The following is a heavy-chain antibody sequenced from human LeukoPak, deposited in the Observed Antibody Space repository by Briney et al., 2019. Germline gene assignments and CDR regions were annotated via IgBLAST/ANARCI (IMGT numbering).Heavy chain of an antibody. V-gene: IGHV4-61*02. D-gene: IGHD6-13*01. CDR3: ASRHSKQQPYYYYMDI. J-gene: IGHJ6*03. CDR1: GDSISSGSYY. Sequence: SETLSLTCTVSGDSISSGSYYWSWIRQPAGKGLEWIGRIYSNGDTKFNPPLKSRVTISLDTSKNQFSLKLSSATAADTAVYYCASRHSKQQPYYYYMDIWGKGTTVTVSS. CDR2: IYSNGDT.